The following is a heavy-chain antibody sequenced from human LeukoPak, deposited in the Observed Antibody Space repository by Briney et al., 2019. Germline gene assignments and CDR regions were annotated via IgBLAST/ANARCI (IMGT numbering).Heavy chain of an antibody. CDR3: AKERSSGLHDAFDI. CDR1: GFTFSSYA. Sequence: PGGSLRLSCAASGFTFSSYAMNWVRQAPGKGLEWVSVVYGGGDKTYYAHSVKGRFAISRDNSKNTLYLQMNSLRVDDTAVYYCAKERSSGLHDAFDIWGQGTMVTVST. D-gene: IGHD6-6*01. CDR2: VYGGGDKT. V-gene: IGHV3-23*01. J-gene: IGHJ3*02.